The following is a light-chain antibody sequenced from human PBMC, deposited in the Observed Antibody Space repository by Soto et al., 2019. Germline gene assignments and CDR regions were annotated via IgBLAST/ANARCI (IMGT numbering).Light chain of an antibody. V-gene: IGKV3-20*01. Sequence: EVVLTQSPGTLSLSPGERATLSCRASQRGSSSYLSWYQQNPGQAPRLLIYGASSRATGIPDRFSGSGSGTDFSLTISRLEPEAIAVYYCHHYETFGQGTKLEFK. CDR3: HHYET. J-gene: IGKJ1*01. CDR1: QRGSSSY. CDR2: GAS.